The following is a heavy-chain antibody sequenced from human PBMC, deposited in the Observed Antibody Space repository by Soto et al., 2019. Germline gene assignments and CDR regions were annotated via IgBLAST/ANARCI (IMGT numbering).Heavy chain of an antibody. D-gene: IGHD3-10*01. CDR1: GFAFSSYA. Sequence: GGSLRLSCAASGFAFSSYAMSSVRQAPGKGLEWVSAISASGGSTYYADSVKGRFTISRDNSKNTLFLQMNSLRAEDTAVYYCAKDLVSGSYYYYGLDVWGQGTTVTVSS. CDR2: ISASGGST. CDR3: AKDLVSGSYYYYGLDV. V-gene: IGHV3-23*01. J-gene: IGHJ6*02.